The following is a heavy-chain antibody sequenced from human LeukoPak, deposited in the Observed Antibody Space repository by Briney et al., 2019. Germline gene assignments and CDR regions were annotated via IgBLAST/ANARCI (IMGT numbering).Heavy chain of an antibody. D-gene: IGHD3-16*02. Sequence: SETLSLTCTVSGGSISTYYWSWIRRSPGKGLEWIGYIYVTGSTRYNPYLQSRVTISVDTSRNQFFLKMSSVTAADTAVYYCARHIGGGIEDMDVWGKGTKVTVSS. CDR3: ARHIGGGIEDMDV. V-gene: IGHV4-59*08. J-gene: IGHJ6*03. CDR2: IYVTGST. CDR1: GGSISTYY.